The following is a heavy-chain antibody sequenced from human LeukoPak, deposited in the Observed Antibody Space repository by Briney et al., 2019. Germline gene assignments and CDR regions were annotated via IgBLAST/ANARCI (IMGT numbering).Heavy chain of an antibody. CDR1: GFTFSSYN. CDR3: ARDTRPSPL. CDR2: ISSSSSYI. V-gene: IGHV3-21*01. J-gene: IGHJ4*01. D-gene: IGHD3-3*01. Sequence: GGSLRLSCAASGFTFSSYNMNGVRQAPGKGLEWVSAISSSSSYIYYADSVKGRFTISRDNAQNSLFLQMSSLRAEDTAVYYCARDTRPSPLWGQGTLLTVSS.